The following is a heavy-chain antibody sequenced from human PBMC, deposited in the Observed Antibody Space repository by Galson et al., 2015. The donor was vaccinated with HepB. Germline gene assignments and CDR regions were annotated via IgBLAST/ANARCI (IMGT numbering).Heavy chain of an antibody. CDR3: AKGTERRLTTMTSHNYFDH. V-gene: IGHV3-30*04. Sequence: SLRLSCAASGFTFSNFALHWVRQAPGKGLEWVAVISFDGSNKDYADSVKGRFTISRDNSNNRVYLQMNSLRVADTAVYYCAKGTERRLTTMTSHNYFDHWGRGALVTVSS. CDR2: ISFDGSNK. CDR1: GFTFSNFA. J-gene: IGHJ4*02. D-gene: IGHD2-2*01.